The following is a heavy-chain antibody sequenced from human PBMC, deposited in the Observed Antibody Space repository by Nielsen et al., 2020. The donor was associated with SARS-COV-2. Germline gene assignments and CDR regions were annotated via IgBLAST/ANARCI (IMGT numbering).Heavy chain of an antibody. D-gene: IGHD3-10*01. J-gene: IGHJ6*02. Sequence: WVRQAPGQGLEWMGRINPNSGGTNYAQKFQGRVTMTRDTSISTAYMELSRLRSDDTAVYYCARPDGFGELLSSYYYYGMDVWGQGTTVTVSS. CDR2: INPNSGGT. V-gene: IGHV1-2*06. CDR3: ARPDGFGELLSSYYYYGMDV.